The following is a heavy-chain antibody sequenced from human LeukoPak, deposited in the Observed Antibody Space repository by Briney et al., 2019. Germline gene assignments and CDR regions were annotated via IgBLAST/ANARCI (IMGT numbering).Heavy chain of an antibody. CDR2: ISAYNGNT. J-gene: IGHJ4*02. Sequence: GASVKVSCKASGYTFTGYYMHWVRQAPGRGLEWMGWISAYNGNTNYAQKLQGRVTMTTDTSTSTAYMELRSLRSDDTAVYYCASRYCSGGSCYYDYWGQGTLVTVSS. V-gene: IGHV1-18*04. CDR1: GYTFTGYY. CDR3: ASRYCSGGSCYYDY. D-gene: IGHD2-15*01.